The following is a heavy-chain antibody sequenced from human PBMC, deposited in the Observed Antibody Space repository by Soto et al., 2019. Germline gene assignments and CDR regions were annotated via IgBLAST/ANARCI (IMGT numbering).Heavy chain of an antibody. CDR1: GFTFSSYS. CDR3: ARDAVKYDILTGLDY. J-gene: IGHJ4*02. Sequence: GGSLRLSCAASGFTFSSYSMNWVRQAPGKGLEWVSSISSSSSYIYYADSVKGRFTISRDNAKNSLYLQMNSLRAEDTAVYYCARDAVKYDILTGLDYWGQGTLVTVSS. V-gene: IGHV3-21*01. CDR2: ISSSSSYI. D-gene: IGHD3-9*01.